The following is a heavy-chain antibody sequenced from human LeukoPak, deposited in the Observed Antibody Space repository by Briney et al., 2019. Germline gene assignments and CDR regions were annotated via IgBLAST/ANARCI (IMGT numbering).Heavy chain of an antibody. CDR2: IYYSGST. Sequence: PSETLSLTCTVSGGSISSSSYYWGWIRQPPGKGLEWIGSIYYSGSTYYNPSLKSRVTISVDTSKNQFSLKLSSVTAADTAVYYCARLKRAGYDPWGQGTLVTVSS. V-gene: IGHV4-39*01. CDR3: ARLKRAGYDP. D-gene: IGHD5-24*01. J-gene: IGHJ5*02. CDR1: GGSISSSSYY.